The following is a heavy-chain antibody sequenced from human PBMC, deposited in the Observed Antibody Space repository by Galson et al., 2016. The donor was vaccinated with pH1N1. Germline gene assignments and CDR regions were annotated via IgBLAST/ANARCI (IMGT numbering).Heavy chain of an antibody. D-gene: IGHD4-17*01. CDR1: GFTFSSCG. CDR2: ILYNGNDK. V-gene: IGHV3-30*12. Sequence: LRLSCAASGFTFSSCGIYWVRQAPGKGLEWVGNILYNGNDKYYADSVKGRFTISRDSSMTTVHLQMISVTVEDTAVYFCARDESGYGDSFPDGFDIWGQGTMVTVSS. CDR3: ARDESGYGDSFPDGFDI. J-gene: IGHJ3*02.